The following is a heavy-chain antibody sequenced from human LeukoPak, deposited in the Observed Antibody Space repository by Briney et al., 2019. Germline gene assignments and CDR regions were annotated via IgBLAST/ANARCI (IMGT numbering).Heavy chain of an antibody. CDR2: INPSGGST. CDR1: GYTFTSYY. D-gene: IGHD1-26*01. V-gene: IGHV1-46*01. J-gene: IGHJ3*02. Sequence: ASVKVSCKASGYTFTSYYMHWVRQAPGQGLEWMGIINPSGGSTGYAQKFQGRVTMTRDTSISTAYMELSRLRSDDTAVYYCAIGRGGSRAFDIWGQGTMVTVSS. CDR3: AIGRGGSRAFDI.